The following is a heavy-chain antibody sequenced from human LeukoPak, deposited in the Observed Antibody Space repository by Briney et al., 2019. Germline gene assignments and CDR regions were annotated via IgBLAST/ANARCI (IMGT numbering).Heavy chain of an antibody. CDR2: ISWNSGSI. Sequence: GRSLRLSCAASGFTFDDYAMHWVRQAPGKGLEWVSGISWNSGSIGYADSVKGRFTISRDNAKNSLYLQMNSLRAEDTALYYCAKGLQYFDWWEVDYWGQGTLVTVSS. CDR1: GFTFDDYA. CDR3: AKGLQYFDWWEVDY. V-gene: IGHV3-9*01. J-gene: IGHJ4*02. D-gene: IGHD3-9*01.